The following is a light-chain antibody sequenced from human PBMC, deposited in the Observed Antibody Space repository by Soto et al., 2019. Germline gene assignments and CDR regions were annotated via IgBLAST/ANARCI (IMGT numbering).Light chain of an antibody. V-gene: IGLV3-1*01. Sequence: SYELTQPPSVSGSPGQTASITCSGDKLGDKYACWYQQKPGQSPVLVIYQDSKRPSGIPERFSGYNSGNTATLTISGPQAMDEAYYYCQAWDSSTVVFGGGTKLTVL. CDR2: QDS. CDR1: KLGDKY. J-gene: IGLJ2*01. CDR3: QAWDSSTVV.